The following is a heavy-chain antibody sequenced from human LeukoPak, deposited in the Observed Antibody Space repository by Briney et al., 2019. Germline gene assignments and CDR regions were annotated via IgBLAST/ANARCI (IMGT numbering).Heavy chain of an antibody. Sequence: ASVKVSCKASGGTFSSYAISWVRQAPGQGLEWMGGIIPIFGTANYAQKFQGRVTITTDGSTSTAYMELSSLRSEDTAVYYCARETGVLRYSDWLGGYYYYYYMDVWGKGTTVTVSS. J-gene: IGHJ6*03. CDR1: GGTFSSYA. CDR2: IIPIFGTA. D-gene: IGHD3-9*01. CDR3: ARETGVLRYSDWLGGYYYYYYMDV. V-gene: IGHV1-69*05.